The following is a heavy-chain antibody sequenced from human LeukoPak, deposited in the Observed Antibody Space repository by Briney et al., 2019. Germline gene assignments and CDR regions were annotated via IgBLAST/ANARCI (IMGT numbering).Heavy chain of an antibody. CDR1: GGSFSGYY. Sequence: MASETLSLTCAVYGGSFSGYYWGWIRQPPGKGLEWIGSIYYSGSTYYNPSLKSRVTISVDTSKNQFSLKLSSVTAADTAVYYCASPFLGYCSGGSCPKTYYYYGMDVWGQGTTVTVSS. V-gene: IGHV4-39*01. J-gene: IGHJ6*02. CDR2: IYYSGST. CDR3: ASPFLGYCSGGSCPKTYYYYGMDV. D-gene: IGHD2-15*01.